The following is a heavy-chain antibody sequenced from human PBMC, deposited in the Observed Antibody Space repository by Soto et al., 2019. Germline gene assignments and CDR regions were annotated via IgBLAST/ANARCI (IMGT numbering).Heavy chain of an antibody. J-gene: IGHJ4*02. V-gene: IGHV4-59*08. CDR2: IYYSGST. Sequence: SETLSLTCTVSGGTISSWYWSWIRQPPGKGLEWIGYIYYSGSTNCNPSLKSRVTISVDTSKNQFSLKLSSVTAADTAVYYCARRQSSSWYGLWGQGTLVTVSS. CDR1: GGTISSWY. CDR3: ARRQSSSWYGL. D-gene: IGHD6-13*01.